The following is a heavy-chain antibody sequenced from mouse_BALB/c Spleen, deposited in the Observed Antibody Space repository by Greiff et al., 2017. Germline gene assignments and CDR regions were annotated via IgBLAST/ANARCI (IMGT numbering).Heavy chain of an antibody. CDR3: ARRSDYPGAMDY. CDR2: ISYSGST. V-gene: IGHV3-2*02. Sequence: EVKLQESGPGLVKPSQSLSLTCTVTGYSITSDYAWNWIRQFPGNKLEWMGYISYSGSTSYNPSLKSRISITRDTSKNQFFLQLNSVTTEDTATYYCARRSDYPGAMDYWGQGTSVTVSS. J-gene: IGHJ4*01. D-gene: IGHD2-4*01. CDR1: GYSITSDYA.